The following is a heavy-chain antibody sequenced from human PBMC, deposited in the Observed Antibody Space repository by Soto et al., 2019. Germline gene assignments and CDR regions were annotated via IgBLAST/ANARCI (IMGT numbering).Heavy chain of an antibody. CDR1: VGSFTSNNW. V-gene: IGHV4-4*02. CDR3: ASRDKGTSVDY. J-gene: IGHJ4*02. D-gene: IGHD1-7*01. CDR2: IYRTGST. Sequence: PSETLSLTCAFSVGSFTSNNWWTWVRQPPGQGLEWIGEIYRTGSTNYNPSLKSRVTISLDKSENQFSLKVTSLTAADTAVYYCASRDKGTSVDYLGQGTLVTVSS.